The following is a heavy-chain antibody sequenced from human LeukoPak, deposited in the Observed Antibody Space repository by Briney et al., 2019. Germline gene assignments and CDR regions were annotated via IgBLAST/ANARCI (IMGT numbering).Heavy chain of an antibody. CDR3: ARDTYDSSGRTQYFQH. CDR2: INPSGGST. D-gene: IGHD3-22*01. CDR1: GYTFTSYY. Sequence: GASVKVSCKASGYTFTSYYMHWVRQAPGQGLEWMGIINPSGGSTSYAQRFQGRVTMTRDMSTSTAYMELSSLRSEDTAVYYCARDTYDSSGRTQYFQHWGQGTLVTVSS. J-gene: IGHJ1*01. V-gene: IGHV1-46*01.